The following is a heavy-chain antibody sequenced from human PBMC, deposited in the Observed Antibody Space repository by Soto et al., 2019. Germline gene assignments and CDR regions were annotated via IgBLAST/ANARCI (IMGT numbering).Heavy chain of an antibody. J-gene: IGHJ3*02. CDR1: GGSLSGYY. CDR2: INHSGST. D-gene: IGHD4-17*01. V-gene: IGHV4-34*01. CDR3: ARDDYANARAFDI. Sequence: SETLSLTCAVYGGSLSGYYWSWIRQPPGKGLEWIGEINHSGSTIYNPSLKSRVTLSVDTPRNQFSLKLSSVTAADTAVYYCARDDYANARAFDIWGQGTMVTVSS.